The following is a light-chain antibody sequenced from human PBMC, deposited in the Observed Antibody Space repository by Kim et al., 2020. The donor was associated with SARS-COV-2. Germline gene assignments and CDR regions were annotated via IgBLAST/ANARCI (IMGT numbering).Light chain of an antibody. V-gene: IGLV1-47*01. CDR1: TSNIGTNY. CDR2: KHD. Sequence: QNITISCSGSTSNIGTNYVYWYQHLPGTAPKLLIYKHDQRPSGVPDRFSGSKSGTSASLAITGLRSEDEADYHCASWDDSLSAVVFGGGTQLTVL. J-gene: IGLJ2*01. CDR3: ASWDDSLSAVV.